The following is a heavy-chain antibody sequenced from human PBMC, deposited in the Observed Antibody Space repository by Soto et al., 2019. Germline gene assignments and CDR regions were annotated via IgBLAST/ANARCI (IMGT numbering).Heavy chain of an antibody. Sequence: QVQLVESGAEVKKPGSSVKVSCKASGGTFSSYPISWVRQAPGQGLEWMGGIIPIFGTVNYAQKFQGRVTITADESTSTAYMELSSLRSKDTAVYFCARGNHRWLQLWYFDLWGRGTLVTVSS. CDR1: GGTFSSYP. V-gene: IGHV1-69*12. CDR3: ARGNHRWLQLWYFDL. J-gene: IGHJ2*01. D-gene: IGHD5-12*01. CDR2: IIPIFGTV.